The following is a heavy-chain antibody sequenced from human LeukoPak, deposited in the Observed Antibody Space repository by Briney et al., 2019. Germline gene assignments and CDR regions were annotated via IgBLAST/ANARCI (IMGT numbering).Heavy chain of an antibody. Sequence: SETLSLTCTVSGASISSSDSYWSWIRQPPGKGLEWIGSIYRRGSTSYNPSLKSRVTVSEDMSKSQFSLRLSSVTAADTAVYYCARGDGWHDKWGQGTLVTVSS. CDR1: GASISSSDSY. CDR2: IYRRGST. CDR3: ARGDGWHDK. D-gene: IGHD1-1*01. V-gene: IGHV4-39*07. J-gene: IGHJ4*02.